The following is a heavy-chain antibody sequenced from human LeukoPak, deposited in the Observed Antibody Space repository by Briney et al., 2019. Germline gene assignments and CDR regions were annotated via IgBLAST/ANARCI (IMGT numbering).Heavy chain of an antibody. CDR1: GFSFRSHW. J-gene: IGHJ4*02. Sequence: GGSLRLSCAVSGFSFRSHWMSWVRQAPGKGLEWVANIKEDGSQIYYVDSVKGRFTISRDNAQNSVYLQMNSLRGEDTAVYYCARDAGSGWFDYWGQGTLVTVSS. D-gene: IGHD6-19*01. CDR2: IKEDGSQI. CDR3: ARDAGSGWFDY. V-gene: IGHV3-7*01.